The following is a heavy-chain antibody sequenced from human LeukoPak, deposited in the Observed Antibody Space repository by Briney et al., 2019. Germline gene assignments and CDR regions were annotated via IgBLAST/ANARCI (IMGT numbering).Heavy chain of an antibody. CDR2: INPNSGGT. CDR1: GYTFTVYY. V-gene: IGHV1-2*02. J-gene: IGHJ4*02. Sequence: ASVKVSCKASGYTFTVYYMHWVRQAPGQGLEWMGWINPNSGGTNYAQKFQGRVTMTRDTSISTAYMELSRLRSDDTAVYYCARMVVAARYFDYWGQGTLVTVSS. CDR3: ARMVVAARYFDY. D-gene: IGHD6-6*01.